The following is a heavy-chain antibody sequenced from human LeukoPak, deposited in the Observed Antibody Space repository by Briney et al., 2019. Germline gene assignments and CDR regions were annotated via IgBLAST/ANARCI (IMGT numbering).Heavy chain of an antibody. CDR1: GGTFSSYA. CDR3: ATCSSTSCHNWNPPDY. CDR2: VDPEDGET. J-gene: IGHJ4*02. V-gene: IGHV1-69-2*01. D-gene: IGHD2-2*02. Sequence: ASVKVSCKASGGTFSSYAISWVRQAPGKGLEWIGLVDPEDGETIYAEKFQGRVTITADTSTDTAYMELSSLRSEDTAVYYCATCSSTSCHNWNPPDYWGQGTLVTVSS.